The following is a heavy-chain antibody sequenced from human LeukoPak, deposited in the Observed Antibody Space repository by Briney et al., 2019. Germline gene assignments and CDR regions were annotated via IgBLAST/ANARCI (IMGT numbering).Heavy chain of an antibody. Sequence: SGGSLRLSCAASGFTFSSYWMSWVRQAPGKGLEWVANIKQDGSEKYYVDSVKGRFTISRDNAKNSLYLQMNSLRAEDTAVYYCARDRGNIVVITYYFDYWGQGTLVTVSS. CDR1: GFTFSSYW. CDR2: IKQDGSEK. D-gene: IGHD2-2*01. CDR3: ARDRGNIVVITYYFDY. J-gene: IGHJ4*02. V-gene: IGHV3-7*01.